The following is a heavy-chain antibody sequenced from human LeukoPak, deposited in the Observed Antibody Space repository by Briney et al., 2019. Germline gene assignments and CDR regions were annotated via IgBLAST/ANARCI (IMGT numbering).Heavy chain of an antibody. Sequence: AASVKVSCKASGYTFSGDYMHWVRQAPGQGLEWMGWINPNSGGTNYAQKFQGRVTMTRDTSISTAYMELSRLRSDDTAVYYCARDRVGTTVTPYYFDYWGQGILVTVSS. D-gene: IGHD4-17*01. J-gene: IGHJ4*02. CDR1: GYTFSGDY. V-gene: IGHV1-2*02. CDR3: ARDRVGTTVTPYYFDY. CDR2: INPNSGGT.